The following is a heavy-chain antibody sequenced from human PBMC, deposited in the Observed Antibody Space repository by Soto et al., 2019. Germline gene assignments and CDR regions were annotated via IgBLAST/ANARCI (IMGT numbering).Heavy chain of an antibody. CDR3: AIHSNYYDSSGYPTIGEPPIDY. CDR1: GFTVSSNY. D-gene: IGHD3-22*01. V-gene: IGHV3-53*01. J-gene: IGHJ4*02. Sequence: EVQLVESGGGLIQPGGSLRLSCAASGFTVSSNYMSWVRQAPGKGLEWVSVIYSGGSTYYADSVKGRFTISRDNSKTTLYLQMNSLRAEDTAVYYCAIHSNYYDSSGYPTIGEPPIDYWGQGTLVTVSS. CDR2: IYSGGST.